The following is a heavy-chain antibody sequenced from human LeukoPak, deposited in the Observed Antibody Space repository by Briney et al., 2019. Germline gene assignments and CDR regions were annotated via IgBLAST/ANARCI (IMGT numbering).Heavy chain of an antibody. Sequence: GASVKVSCKASGYSFTSYGISWVREAPGRGLEWVGYISAYDGETRYAQKFQGRATLTTDTSTGTVYMEMRRLRSDDTAVYYCARGGKNYFDFWGQGTLVTVSS. V-gene: IGHV1-18*01. CDR3: ARGGKNYFDF. D-gene: IGHD1-26*01. J-gene: IGHJ4*02. CDR1: GYSFTSYG. CDR2: ISAYDGET.